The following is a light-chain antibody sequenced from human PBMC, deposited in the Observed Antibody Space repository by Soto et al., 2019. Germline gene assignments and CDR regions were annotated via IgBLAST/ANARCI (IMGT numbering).Light chain of an antibody. J-gene: IGLJ2*01. CDR2: QDN. Sequence: SYELTQPPSVSVSPGQTASITCSGPKLGDKYVCWYQQKPGQPPVLVIYQDNKRPSGIPERFSGSNSGNTATLTINGTQTMDEADYYCQAWDSSVIFGGGTKVTVL. CDR1: KLGDKY. CDR3: QAWDSSVI. V-gene: IGLV3-1*01.